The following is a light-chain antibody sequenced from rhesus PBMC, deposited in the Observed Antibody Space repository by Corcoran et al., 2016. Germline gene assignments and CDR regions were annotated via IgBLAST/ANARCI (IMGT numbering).Light chain of an antibody. CDR1: QSVSSS. Sequence: EIVLTQSPATLSLSPGERATLSCWASQSVSSSLAWYQQKPEQAPRLLIYGAASRATGIPDRFSGSGSGTAFTLTISSLEPEDFAVYYCQQYSNWPLTFGGGTKVEIK. V-gene: IGKV3-42*03. CDR3: QQYSNWPLT. J-gene: IGKJ4*01. CDR2: GAA.